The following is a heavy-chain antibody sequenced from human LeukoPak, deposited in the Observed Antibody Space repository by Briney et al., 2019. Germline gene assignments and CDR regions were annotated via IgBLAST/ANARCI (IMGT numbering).Heavy chain of an antibody. Sequence: GGSLRLSCAASGFTFSSYAMSWVRQAPGKGLEWVSAISGSGGSTYYADSVKGRFTISRDNSKNTLYLQMNSLRAEDTAVYYCAKPQFSYCSSTRCFYFDYWGQGTLVTVSS. J-gene: IGHJ4*02. CDR3: AKPQFSYCSSTRCFYFDY. D-gene: IGHD2-2*01. CDR2: ISGSGGST. V-gene: IGHV3-23*01. CDR1: GFTFSSYA.